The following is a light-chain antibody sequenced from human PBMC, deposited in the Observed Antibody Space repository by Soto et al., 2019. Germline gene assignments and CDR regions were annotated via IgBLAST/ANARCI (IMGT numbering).Light chain of an antibody. V-gene: IGLV1-40*01. J-gene: IGLJ2*01. CDR1: SSNIGAGYD. CDR2: GNS. Sequence: QSVLTQPPSVSGAPGQRVTISCTGSSSNIGAGYDVHWYQQLPGTAPKLLICGNSNRPSGVPDRFSGSKSGPSASLAITGLQAEDEADYYCQSYDSSLSAVVFGGGTKLTV. CDR3: QSYDSSLSAVV.